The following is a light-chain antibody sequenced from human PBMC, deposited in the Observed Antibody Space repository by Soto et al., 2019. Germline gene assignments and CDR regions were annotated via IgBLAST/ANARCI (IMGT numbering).Light chain of an antibody. CDR2: GVS. V-gene: IGKV3-20*01. CDR3: QQYGRSPYS. CDR1: QSVSSNY. J-gene: IGKJ2*01. Sequence: EIVLTQSPGTLSLSLGERVTLSCRASQSVSSNYLAWYQQRPGQAPRLLIHGVSSRATGIPDRFTGSGSGRDFPLTISSLEPEDSAVYYCQQYGRSPYSFGQGTKLEIK.